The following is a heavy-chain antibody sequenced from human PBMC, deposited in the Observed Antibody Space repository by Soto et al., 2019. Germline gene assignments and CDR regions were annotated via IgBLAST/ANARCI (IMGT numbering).Heavy chain of an antibody. CDR1: GFTFTSSA. Sequence: QMQLVQSGPEVKKPGTSVKVSCKASGFTFTSSAVQWVRQARGQRLEWIGWIVVGSGNTNYAQKFQERVTITRDMSTSTAYIELSSLRSEDTAVYYCAAEKYPDAFDIWGQGTMVTVSS. V-gene: IGHV1-58*01. D-gene: IGHD6-6*01. J-gene: IGHJ3*02. CDR2: IVVGSGNT. CDR3: AAEKYPDAFDI.